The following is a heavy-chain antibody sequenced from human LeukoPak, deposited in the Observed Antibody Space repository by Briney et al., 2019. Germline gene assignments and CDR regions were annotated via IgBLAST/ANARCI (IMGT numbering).Heavy chain of an antibody. CDR3: AKVAIVATILYYFDY. D-gene: IGHD5-12*01. Sequence: GRSLRLSCAASGFTFDDYAMHWVRQAPGKGLEWVSGISWNSGSIGYADSVKGRFTISRDNAKNSLYLQMNSLRAEDTALYYCAKVAIVATILYYFDYWGQGTLVTVSS. CDR2: ISWNSGSI. V-gene: IGHV3-9*01. CDR1: GFTFDDYA. J-gene: IGHJ4*02.